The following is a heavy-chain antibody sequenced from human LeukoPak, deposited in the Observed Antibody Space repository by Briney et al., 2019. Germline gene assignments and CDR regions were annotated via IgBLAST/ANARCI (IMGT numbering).Heavy chain of an antibody. CDR2: IKEDGSAK. V-gene: IGHV3-7*01. J-gene: IGHJ4*02. CDR1: GFTFSKTW. Sequence: GGSLRLSCAASGFTFSKTWMSWVRQTPEKGLEWVANIKEDGSAKYYVDSVKGRFTISRDNAKNSLYLQMNSLRAEDTAVYYCASQGYGAEIGHFDYWGQGTLVTVSS. CDR3: ASQGYGAEIGHFDY. D-gene: IGHD4-17*01.